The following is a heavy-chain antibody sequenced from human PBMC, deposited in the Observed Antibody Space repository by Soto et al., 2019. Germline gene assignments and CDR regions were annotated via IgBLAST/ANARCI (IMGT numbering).Heavy chain of an antibody. V-gene: IGHV3-11*01. CDR1: GFTFSDYY. Sequence: PGGSLRLSCAASGFTFSDYYMSWIRQAPGKGLEWVSYISSSGSTIYYADSVKGRFTISRDNAKISLYLQMNSLRAEDTAVYYCARDRLDIVATVERTIDYWGQGTLVTVSS. J-gene: IGHJ4*02. CDR3: ARDRLDIVATVERTIDY. CDR2: ISSSGSTI. D-gene: IGHD5-12*01.